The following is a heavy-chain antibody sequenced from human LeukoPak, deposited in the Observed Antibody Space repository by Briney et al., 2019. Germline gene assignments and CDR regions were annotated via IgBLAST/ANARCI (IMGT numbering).Heavy chain of an antibody. CDR2: MSDSGNT. CDR1: GDSITNQY. Sequence: SETLSLTCTISGDSITNQYWSWIRQPPGKGLEGIALMSDSGNTKFHPSLMRRVTMSVDRSKNQVSLKLTSVTAADTAVYYCARVSLYDSSASFFASYYYYMDVWGKGTTVTVSS. J-gene: IGHJ6*03. V-gene: IGHV4-59*11. D-gene: IGHD3-22*01. CDR3: ARVSLYDSSASFFASYYYYMDV.